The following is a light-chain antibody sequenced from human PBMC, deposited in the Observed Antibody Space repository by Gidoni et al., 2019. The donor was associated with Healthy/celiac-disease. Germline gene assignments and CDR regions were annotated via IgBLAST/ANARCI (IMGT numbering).Light chain of an antibody. CDR3: QQYNSYSLYT. V-gene: IGKV1-5*01. J-gene: IGKJ2*01. Sequence: DIQMTQSPSTLSASVGDRVTSTCRASQRISSWLAWYQQKPGKAPKLLIYDASSLESGVPSRFSGSGSGTEFTLTISSLQPDDFATYYCQQYNSYSLYTFGQGTKLEIK. CDR2: DAS. CDR1: QRISSW.